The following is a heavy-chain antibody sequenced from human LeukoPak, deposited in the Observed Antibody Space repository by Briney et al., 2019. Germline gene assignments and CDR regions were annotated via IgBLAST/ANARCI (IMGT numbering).Heavy chain of an antibody. V-gene: IGHV3-21*01. CDR3: ARDPYSGNYGNYYYYYMDV. Sequence: GGSLRLSCAASGFTFNYYNMNWVRLAPGKALEWVSSITSSGAYIFYADSVRGRFTISRDNAKDSLYLQMNSLGPEDTAVYYCARDPYSGNYGNYYYYYMDVWGKGTTVTISS. CDR1: GFTFNYYN. CDR2: ITSSGAYI. J-gene: IGHJ6*03. D-gene: IGHD1-26*01.